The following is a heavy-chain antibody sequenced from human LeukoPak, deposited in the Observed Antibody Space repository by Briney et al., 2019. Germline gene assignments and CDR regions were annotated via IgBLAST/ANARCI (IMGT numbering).Heavy chain of an antibody. J-gene: IGHJ4*02. D-gene: IGHD4-17*01. Sequence: GGSLRLSRAASGFTFSSYAMSWVRQAPGKGLEWVSAISGSGGSTYYADSVKGRFTISRDNSKNTLYLQMNSLRAEDTAVYYCAKDDDYGDYASDYWGQGTLVTVSS. CDR1: GFTFSSYA. CDR3: AKDDDYGDYASDY. V-gene: IGHV3-23*01. CDR2: ISGSGGST.